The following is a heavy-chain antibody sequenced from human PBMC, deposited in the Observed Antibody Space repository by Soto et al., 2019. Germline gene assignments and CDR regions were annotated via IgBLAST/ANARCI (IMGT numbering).Heavy chain of an antibody. Sequence: EVQLVDSGGGLVQPGRSLRLSCAASGFTFDIYAMHWVRQAPGKGLEWVSSISWNSGTRGYADSVKGRFTISRDNAKNSLYLQMDSLRTEDTAFYYCAKELGGYSYGYELDHWGQGTLLAVSS. CDR2: ISWNSGTR. CDR1: GFTFDIYA. D-gene: IGHD5-18*01. J-gene: IGHJ4*02. V-gene: IGHV3-9*01. CDR3: AKELGGYSYGYELDH.